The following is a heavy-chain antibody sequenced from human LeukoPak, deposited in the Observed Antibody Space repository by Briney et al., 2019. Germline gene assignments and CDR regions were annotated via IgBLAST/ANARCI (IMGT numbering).Heavy chain of an antibody. CDR3: AKHSSSWHYFDY. CDR2: ISGSGGGT. CDR1: GFTFSSYS. D-gene: IGHD6-13*01. Sequence: GGSLRLSCAASGFTFSSYSMNWVRQAPGKGLEWVSAISGSGGGTYFADSVKGRFTISRDNSKNTLFLQMDSLRADDTAVYYCAKHSSSWHYFDYWGQGTLVTVSS. J-gene: IGHJ4*02. V-gene: IGHV3-23*01.